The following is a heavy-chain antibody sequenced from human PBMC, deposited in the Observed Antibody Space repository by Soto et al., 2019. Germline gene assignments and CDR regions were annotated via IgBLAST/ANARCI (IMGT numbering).Heavy chain of an antibody. CDR1: GFTFSIYA. Sequence: GGSLRLSCSASGFTFSIYAMHWVRQAPGKGLEYVSSISTNGGSTDYADSVKGRFTISRDNSKNTVYLQMSSLRVEDTAVYYCVKGEYYYDSSGYYHFDYWGQGTLVTSPQ. D-gene: IGHD3-22*01. CDR3: VKGEYYYDSSGYYHFDY. V-gene: IGHV3-64D*06. J-gene: IGHJ4*02. CDR2: ISTNGGST.